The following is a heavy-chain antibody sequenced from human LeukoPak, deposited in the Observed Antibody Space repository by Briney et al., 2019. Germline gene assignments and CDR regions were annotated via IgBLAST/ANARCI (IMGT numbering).Heavy chain of an antibody. J-gene: IGHJ4*02. D-gene: IGHD3-22*01. Sequence: SVKFSCKASGGTFSSYAISWVRQAPGQGLEWMGRIIPILGIANYAQKFQGRVTITADKSTSTAYMELSSLRSEDTAVYYCARDYYDSSGYYYFNWGQGTLVTVSS. V-gene: IGHV1-69*04. CDR2: IIPILGIA. CDR3: ARDYYDSSGYYYFN. CDR1: GGTFSSYA.